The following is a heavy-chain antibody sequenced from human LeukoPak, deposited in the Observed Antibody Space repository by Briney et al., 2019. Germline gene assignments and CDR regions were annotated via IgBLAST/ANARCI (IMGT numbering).Heavy chain of an antibody. D-gene: IGHD6-13*01. CDR2: IYSGGST. J-gene: IGHJ5*02. CDR3: ARESIAAAGTSWFDP. Sequence: GGSLRLSCAASGFTVSSNYMSWVRQAPGKGLEWVSVIYSGGSTYYADSVKGRFTISRDNSKNSLYLQMNSLRAEDTAVYYCARESIAAAGTSWFDPWGQGTLVTVSS. V-gene: IGHV3-53*01. CDR1: GFTVSSNY.